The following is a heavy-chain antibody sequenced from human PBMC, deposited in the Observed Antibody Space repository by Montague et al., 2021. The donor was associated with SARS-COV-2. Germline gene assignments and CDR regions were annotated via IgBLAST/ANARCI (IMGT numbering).Heavy chain of an antibody. Sequence: SETLSLTCTVSGGSISTYYWSWIRQPPGKALEWIGYIYYSGSTNYSPSLKSRVTISVDTSKNQFSLKLSSVTAADRAVYYCARGGYNDHQNYWYFDLWGRGTLVTVSS. CDR2: IYYSGST. V-gene: IGHV4-59*08. J-gene: IGHJ2*01. CDR3: ARGGYNDHQNYWYFDL. CDR1: GGSISTYY. D-gene: IGHD5-24*01.